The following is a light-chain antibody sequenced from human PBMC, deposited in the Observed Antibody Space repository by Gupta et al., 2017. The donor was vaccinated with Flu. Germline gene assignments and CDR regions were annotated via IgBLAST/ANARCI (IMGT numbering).Light chain of an antibody. CDR2: AAS. CDR1: QSIGSY. CDR3: QQSYSTPHT. V-gene: IGKV1-39*01. J-gene: IGKJ2*01. Sequence: VTITCRASQSIGSYLNLYQQKTGKAPKLLIYAASSLQSGVSSRFSGSGSGTDGTDFTLTISSLQPDDFAIYYCQQSYSTPHTFGQGTKLDIK.